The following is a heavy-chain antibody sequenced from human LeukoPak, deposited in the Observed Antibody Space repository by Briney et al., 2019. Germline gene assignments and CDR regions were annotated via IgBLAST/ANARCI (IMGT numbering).Heavy chain of an antibody. D-gene: IGHD1-1*01. CDR2: IYPGDSDT. Sequence: GESLKISCMCSGYSFTSYWIGWVRQMPGKGLEWMGIIYPGDSDTRYSPSFQGQVTISTDKSISTAYLQWSRLKASDTAMYYCARLLLERSRYFDYWGQGTLVTVSS. V-gene: IGHV5-51*01. J-gene: IGHJ4*02. CDR3: ARLLLERSRYFDY. CDR1: GYSFTSYW.